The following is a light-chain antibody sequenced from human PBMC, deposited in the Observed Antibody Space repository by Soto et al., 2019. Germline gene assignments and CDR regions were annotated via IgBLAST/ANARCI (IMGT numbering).Light chain of an antibody. Sequence: QSALTQPASVSGSPGQSITISCTGTSSDVGGYNYVSWYQQHPGKAPKLMIYDVSNRPSGVSNRFSGSKYGNTATLTISGIQAEDDADYYCSSYTSSSTVVFGGGTKLTVL. V-gene: IGLV2-14*01. CDR2: DVS. J-gene: IGLJ2*01. CDR1: SSDVGGYNY. CDR3: SSYTSSSTVV.